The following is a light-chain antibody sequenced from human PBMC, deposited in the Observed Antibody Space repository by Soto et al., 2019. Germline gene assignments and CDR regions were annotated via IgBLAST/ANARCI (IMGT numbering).Light chain of an antibody. J-gene: IGLJ1*01. V-gene: IGLV2-14*01. CDR1: SSDVGAYNS. CDR2: DVS. Sequence: QSALTQPASVSGSPGQSITISCTGTSSDVGAYNSVAWYQHNPDKAPKLMIYDVSNRPSGVSSRFSGSKSANTASLSISGLQADDEADYYCSSYTSSSTLVFGTGTKVTVL. CDR3: SSYTSSSTLV.